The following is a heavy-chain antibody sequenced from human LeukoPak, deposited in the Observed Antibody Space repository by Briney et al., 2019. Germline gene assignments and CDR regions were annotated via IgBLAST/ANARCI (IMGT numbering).Heavy chain of an antibody. CDR1: GGSISGYY. J-gene: IGHJ4*02. D-gene: IGHD3-3*01. V-gene: IGHV4-59*08. CDR3: ARHIPLDFWSGYSFDY. Sequence: SETLSLTCTVSGGSISGYYWNWIRQPPGKGLEWIGYVYYSGNTNYNPSLKSRVTISVHTSKNQFSLKLNSVTAADTAVYYCARHIPLDFWSGYSFDYWGQGTLVTISS. CDR2: VYYSGNT.